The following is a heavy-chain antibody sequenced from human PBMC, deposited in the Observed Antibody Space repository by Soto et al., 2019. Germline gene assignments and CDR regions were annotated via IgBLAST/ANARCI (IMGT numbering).Heavy chain of an antibody. D-gene: IGHD3-22*01. J-gene: IGHJ4*02. CDR1: GYTFTSYG. Sequence: ASVKVSCKASGYTFTSYGISWVRQAPGQGLEWMGWISAYNGNTNYAQKLQGRVTMTTDTSTSTAYMELRSLRSDDTAVYYCARAADDYYDSSGCDYCVQGTLGTVS. CDR2: ISAYNGNT. V-gene: IGHV1-18*04. CDR3: ARAADDYYDSSGCDY.